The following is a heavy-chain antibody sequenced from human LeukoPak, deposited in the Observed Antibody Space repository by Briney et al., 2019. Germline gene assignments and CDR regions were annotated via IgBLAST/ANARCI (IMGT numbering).Heavy chain of an antibody. CDR2: ISYDGSNK. CDR3: AKGTGSYDRYYYYGMDV. V-gene: IGHV3-30*18. J-gene: IGHJ6*04. D-gene: IGHD3-10*01. CDR1: GFTFSSYG. Sequence: GGSLRLSCVASGFTFSSYGMHWVRQAPGNGLEWVAVISYDGSNKYYADSVKGRFTISRDNSKNTLYLQMNSLRAEDTAVYYCAKGTGSYDRYYYYGMDVWGKGTTVTVSS.